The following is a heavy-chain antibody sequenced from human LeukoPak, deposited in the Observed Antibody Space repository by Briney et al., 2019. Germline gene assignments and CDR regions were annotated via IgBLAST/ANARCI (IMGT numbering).Heavy chain of an antibody. CDR3: ARGLQRHVDTTMISRLWDY. V-gene: IGHV3-30*19. CDR1: RFTFSSYG. CDR2: ISYDGSNK. Sequence: PGGSLRLSCAASRFTFSSYGMHWVRQAPGKGLEWVTVISYDGSNKYYTDSVKGRFTISRDNSKNTLYLQMNSLRAEDRAVYYCARGLQRHVDTTMISRLWDYWGQGTLVTVSS. J-gene: IGHJ4*02. D-gene: IGHD5-18*01.